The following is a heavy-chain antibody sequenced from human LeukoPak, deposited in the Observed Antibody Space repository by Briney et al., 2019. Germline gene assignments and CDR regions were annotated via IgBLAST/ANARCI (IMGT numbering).Heavy chain of an antibody. CDR1: GFTFSSYE. CDR3: ARDGGWDAFDI. CDR2: ISSSGSTI. Sequence: GGSLRLSCAASGFTFSSYEMNWVRQAPGKGQEWVSYISSSGSTIYYADSVKGRFTISRDNAKNSLYLQMNSLRAEDTAVYYCARDGGWDAFDIWGQGTMVTVSS. D-gene: IGHD6-19*01. V-gene: IGHV3-48*03. J-gene: IGHJ3*02.